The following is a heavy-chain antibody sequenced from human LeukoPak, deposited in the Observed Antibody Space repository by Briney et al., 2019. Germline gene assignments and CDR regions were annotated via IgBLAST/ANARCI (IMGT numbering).Heavy chain of an antibody. CDR3: AKDAMVRGVIAYYYYMDV. J-gene: IGHJ6*03. V-gene: IGHV3-23*01. CDR1: GFTFSSYA. Sequence: PGGSLRLSCAASGFTFSSYAMSWVRQAPGKGLEWVSAISGSGGSTYYADSVKGRFTISRDNSKNTLYLQMNSLRAEDTALYYCAKDAMVRGVIAYYYYMDVWGKGTTVTVSS. CDR2: ISGSGGST. D-gene: IGHD3-10*01.